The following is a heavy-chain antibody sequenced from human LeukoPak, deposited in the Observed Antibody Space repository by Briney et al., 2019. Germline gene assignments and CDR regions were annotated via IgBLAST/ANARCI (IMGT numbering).Heavy chain of an antibody. J-gene: IGHJ1*01. D-gene: IGHD1-7*01. V-gene: IGHV3-23*01. CDR3: AKTLTGTTRLYFQH. CDR1: AFTFSNYA. CDR2: ISGSGGST. Sequence: GGSLRLSCAASAFTFSNYAMSWVRQAPGKGLEWVSAISGSGGSTYYADSVKGRFTISRDNSKNTLYLQMNSLRAEDTAVYYCAKTLTGTTRLYFQHWGQGTLVTVSS.